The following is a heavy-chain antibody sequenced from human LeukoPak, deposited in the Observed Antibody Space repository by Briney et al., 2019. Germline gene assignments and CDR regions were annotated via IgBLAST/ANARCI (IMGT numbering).Heavy chain of an antibody. J-gene: IGHJ4*02. CDR2: TNPNTGGT. V-gene: IGHV1-2*02. D-gene: IGHD5-24*01. CDR3: ASVEMATIGFEH. CDR1: GYTFTSYG. Sequence: ASVKVSCKASGYTFTSYGISWVRQAPGQGLEWMGWTNPNTGGTKYAQKFQGRVTMTRDTSISAAYMELSSLRSDDTAVYFCASVEMATIGFEHWGQGTLVTVSS.